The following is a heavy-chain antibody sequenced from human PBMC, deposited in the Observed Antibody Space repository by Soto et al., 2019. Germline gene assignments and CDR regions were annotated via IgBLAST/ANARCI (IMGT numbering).Heavy chain of an antibody. V-gene: IGHV1-69*06. CDR2: IIPIFGTA. Sequence: SXKVSFKATGGTXISYAIRWVRQAPGQGLEWMGGIIPIFGTANYAQKFQVRVTITADKSTSTAYMELSSLRSEDTAVYYCAREELPRLDAFDIWGQGTMVTVSS. CDR1: GGTXISYA. J-gene: IGHJ3*02. CDR3: AREELPRLDAFDI. D-gene: IGHD1-26*01.